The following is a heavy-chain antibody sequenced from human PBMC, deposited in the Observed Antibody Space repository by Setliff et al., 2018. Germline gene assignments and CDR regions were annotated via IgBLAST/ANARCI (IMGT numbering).Heavy chain of an antibody. CDR1: GGSISSGSYY. J-gene: IGHJ4*02. CDR3: RLAHCSNNCEEALDY. D-gene: IGHD2-2*01. CDR2: MYYSGST. Sequence: PSETLSLTCSVSGGSISSGSYYWGWIRQSPGKGLEWIGSMYYSGSTYYNPSLKGRVTLSVDTTKNQFSLKLTSMTAADTAVYYFRLAHCSNNCEEALDYWSQGTLVTVSS. V-gene: IGHV4-39*07.